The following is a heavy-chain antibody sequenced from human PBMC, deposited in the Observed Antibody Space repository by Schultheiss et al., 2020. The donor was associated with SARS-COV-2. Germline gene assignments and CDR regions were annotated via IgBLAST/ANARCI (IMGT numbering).Heavy chain of an antibody. Sequence: GASLKISCKASGNIFISDHMHWVRQAPGQGLEWMGRINPNSGSTSYAQKFQGRVTMTRDTSTSTVYMELSSLRAEDTALYYCAKDIEGSGYYSYFDYWGQGTLVTVSS. CDR1: GNIFISDH. CDR2: INPNSGST. CDR3: AKDIEGSGYYSYFDY. D-gene: IGHD3-22*01. V-gene: IGHV1-46*01. J-gene: IGHJ4*02.